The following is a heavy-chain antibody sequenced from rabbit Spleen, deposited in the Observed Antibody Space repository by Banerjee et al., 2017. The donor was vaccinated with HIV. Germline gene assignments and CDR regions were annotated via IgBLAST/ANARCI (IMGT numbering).Heavy chain of an antibody. CDR1: GVSFSDNSY. V-gene: IGHV1S40*01. Sequence: QSLVESGGDLVKPGASLALTCVASGVSFSDNSYMCWVRQAPGKGLEWIACIDTGSSGFTYFASWAKGRFTISKTSSTTVTLQMTSLTAADTATYFCARDTSSSFSSYGMDLWGQGTLVTVS. CDR3: ARDTSSSFSSYGMDL. J-gene: IGHJ6*01. D-gene: IGHD1-1*01. CDR2: IDTGSSGFT.